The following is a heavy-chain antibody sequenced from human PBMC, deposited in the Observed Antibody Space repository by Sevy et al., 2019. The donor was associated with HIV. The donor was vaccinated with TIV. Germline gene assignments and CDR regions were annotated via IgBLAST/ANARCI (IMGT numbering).Heavy chain of an antibody. CDR2: IIPIFGTA. Sequence: ASVKVSCKASGGTFSSYAISWVRQAPGQGLEWMGGIIPIFGTANYAQKFQGRVTITADESTSTAYMELSSLRSEDTAVYYCAREFSGYPTSSLDAFDIWGQGTMVTVSS. D-gene: IGHD3-22*01. CDR3: AREFSGYPTSSLDAFDI. CDR1: GGTFSSYA. V-gene: IGHV1-69*13. J-gene: IGHJ3*02.